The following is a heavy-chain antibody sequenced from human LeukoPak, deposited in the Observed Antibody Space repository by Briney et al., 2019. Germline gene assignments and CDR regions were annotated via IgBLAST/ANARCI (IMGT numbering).Heavy chain of an antibody. D-gene: IGHD3-22*01. Sequence: ASVKVSCKASGGTFSSYAISWVRQAPGQGLEWMGRIIPIFGTANYAQKFQGRVTITTDESTSTAYMELSSLRSEDTAVHYCARARKGYYYDSSGYGDFDYWGQGTLVTVSS. CDR2: IIPIFGTA. CDR3: ARARKGYYYDSSGYGDFDY. J-gene: IGHJ4*02. CDR1: GGTFSSYA. V-gene: IGHV1-69*05.